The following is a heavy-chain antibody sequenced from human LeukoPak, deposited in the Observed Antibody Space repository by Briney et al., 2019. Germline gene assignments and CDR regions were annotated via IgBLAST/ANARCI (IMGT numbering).Heavy chain of an antibody. CDR1: GCTISSYA. D-gene: IGHD1-26*01. CDR3: ARDNLRGATATYYYYYGMDV. V-gene: IGHV1-69*13. J-gene: IGHJ6*02. CDR2: LNPVFGTA. Sequence: SLKISCKASGCTISSYAIRWVRQDPGQGLEWMGGLNPVFGTANYAQKFQGRVTITADESTSTAYMELSSLRSEDTAVYYCARDNLRGATATYYYYYGMDVWGQGTTVTVSS.